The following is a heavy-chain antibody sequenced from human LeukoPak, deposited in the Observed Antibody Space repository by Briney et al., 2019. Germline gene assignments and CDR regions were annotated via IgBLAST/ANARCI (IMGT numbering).Heavy chain of an antibody. CDR1: GGTFSSYA. CDR2: IIPIFGTA. CDR3: ARTDCSSTSCYEAGQGAFDI. J-gene: IGHJ3*02. Sequence: SVKVSCKAPGGTFSSYAISWVRQAPGQGLEWMGGIIPIFGTANYAQKFQGRVTITADESTSTAYMELSSLRSEDTAVYYCARTDCSSTSCYEAGQGAFDIWGQGTMVTVSS. D-gene: IGHD2-2*01. V-gene: IGHV1-69*01.